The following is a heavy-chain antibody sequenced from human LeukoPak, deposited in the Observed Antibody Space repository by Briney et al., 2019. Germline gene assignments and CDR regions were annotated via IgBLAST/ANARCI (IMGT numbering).Heavy chain of an antibody. Sequence: GGSLRLSCAASGFTFSSYWMHWVRQAPGKGLVWVSRINSDGSSTSYADSVKGRFTISRDNAKNTLYLQMNSLRAEDTAVYYCAREGYYDILTGYPYYYYGMDVWGPGTTVTVSS. V-gene: IGHV3-74*01. CDR1: GFTFSSYW. D-gene: IGHD3-9*01. CDR3: AREGYYDILTGYPYYYYGMDV. J-gene: IGHJ6*02. CDR2: INSDGSST.